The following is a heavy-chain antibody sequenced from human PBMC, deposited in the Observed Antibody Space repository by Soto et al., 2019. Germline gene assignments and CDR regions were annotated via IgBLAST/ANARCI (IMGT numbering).Heavy chain of an antibody. CDR1: GFTFSSYA. CDR2: ISGSGGST. Sequence: PGGSLRLSCAASGFTFSSYAMSWVRQAPGKGLEWVSAISGSGGSTYYADSVKGRFTISRDNSKNTLYLQMNSLRAEDTAVYYCATDILHGYASYGMDVWGQGTTVTVSS. V-gene: IGHV3-23*01. J-gene: IGHJ6*02. CDR3: ATDILHGYASYGMDV. D-gene: IGHD3-9*01.